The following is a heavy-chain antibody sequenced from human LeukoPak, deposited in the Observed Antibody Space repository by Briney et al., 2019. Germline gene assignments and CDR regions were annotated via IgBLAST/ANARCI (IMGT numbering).Heavy chain of an antibody. Sequence: PGGSPGLSCAASGFTFSSYWMSWVRQAPGKGLEWVANIKQDGSEKYYVDSVKGRFTISRDNAKNSLYLQMNSLRAEDTAVYYCARDFVVGPQKWSWFDPWGQGTLVTVSS. D-gene: IGHD2-15*01. CDR1: GFTFSSYW. CDR2: IKQDGSEK. V-gene: IGHV3-7*01. CDR3: ARDFVVGPQKWSWFDP. J-gene: IGHJ5*02.